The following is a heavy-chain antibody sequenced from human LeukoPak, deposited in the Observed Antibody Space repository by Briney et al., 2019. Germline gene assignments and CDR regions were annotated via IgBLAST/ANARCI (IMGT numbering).Heavy chain of an antibody. Sequence: SETLSLTCTVSGGSISGYSWSWIRQPPGKGLEWIGYIYHSGSTYYNPSLKSRVTISVDRSKNQFSLKLSSVTAADTAVYYCARDRRYYYDSSGYFDYWGQGTLVTVSS. V-gene: IGHV4-30-2*01. J-gene: IGHJ4*02. CDR2: IYHSGST. CDR1: GGSISGYS. D-gene: IGHD3-22*01. CDR3: ARDRRYYYDSSGYFDY.